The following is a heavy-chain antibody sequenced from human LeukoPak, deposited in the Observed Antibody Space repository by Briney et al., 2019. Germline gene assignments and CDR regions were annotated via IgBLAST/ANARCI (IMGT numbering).Heavy chain of an antibody. CDR3: ASGPSSNYDWLGGYYYGMDV. D-gene: IGHD3-3*01. Sequence: SETLSLTCTVSGGSISSYYRSWIRQPPGKGLEWIGYIYYSGSTNYNPSLKSRVTISVDTSKNQFSLKLSSVTAADTAVYYCASGPSSNYDWLGGYYYGMDVWGQGTTVTVSS. V-gene: IGHV4-59*08. J-gene: IGHJ6*02. CDR2: IYYSGST. CDR1: GGSISSYY.